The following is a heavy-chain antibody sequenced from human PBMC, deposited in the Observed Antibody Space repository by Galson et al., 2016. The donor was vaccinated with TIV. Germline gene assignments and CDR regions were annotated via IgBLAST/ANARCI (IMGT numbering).Heavy chain of an antibody. D-gene: IGHD5-24*01. V-gene: IGHV3-23*01. CDR2: IASSGGA. Sequence: SLRLSCAASGFSFSSSAISWVRHAPGKGLEWVSAIASSGGAYYAASVKGRFTISRDNSKNTVYLQMDSLRAEDTAVYYCAKEGIKWLQLYYIDYWGQGILVTLSS. J-gene: IGHJ4*02. CDR3: AKEGIKWLQLYYIDY. CDR1: GFSFSSSA.